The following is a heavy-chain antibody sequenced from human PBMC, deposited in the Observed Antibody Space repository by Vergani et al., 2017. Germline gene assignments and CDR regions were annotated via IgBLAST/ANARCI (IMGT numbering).Heavy chain of an antibody. CDR3: ASSGYFDWLLQWFDP. J-gene: IGHJ5*02. Sequence: QVQLQESGPGLVKPSGTLSLTCAVSGGSISSSNWWSWVRQPPGKGLEWIGSIYYSGSTYYNPSLKSRVTISVDTSKNQFSLKLSSVTAADTAVYYCASSGYFDWLLQWFDPWGQGTLVTVSS. D-gene: IGHD3-9*01. V-gene: IGHV4-4*02. CDR1: GGSISSSNW. CDR2: IYYSGST.